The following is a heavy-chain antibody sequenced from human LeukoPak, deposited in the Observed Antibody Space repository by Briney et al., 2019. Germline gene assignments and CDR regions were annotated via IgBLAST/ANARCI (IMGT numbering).Heavy chain of an antibody. Sequence: GGSLRLSCAASGFTFSSYWMSWVRQAPGKGLEWVANIKQDGSEKYYVDSVKGRFTISRDNAKNSLYLQMNSLRAEDTAVYYCARDVMVGATSSLDYWGQGTLVTVSS. CDR2: IKQDGSEK. CDR3: ARDVMVGATSSLDY. V-gene: IGHV3-7*01. CDR1: GFTFSSYW. D-gene: IGHD1-26*01. J-gene: IGHJ4*02.